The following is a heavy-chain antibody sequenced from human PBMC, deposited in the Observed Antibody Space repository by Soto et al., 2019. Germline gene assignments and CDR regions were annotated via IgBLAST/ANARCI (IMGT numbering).Heavy chain of an antibody. V-gene: IGHV1-69*01. CDR2: IIPIFGTA. CDR1: GGTFSSYA. CDR3: ARGIGTVHYYYYGMDV. D-gene: IGHD2-15*01. J-gene: IGHJ6*02. Sequence: QVQLVQSGAEVTKPGSSVKVSCKASGGTFSSYAISWVRQSPGQVLEWMGGIIPIFGTANYAQTFQGRVQITADESTSTAYLELRSLRSEDTAVYYCARGIGTVHYYYYGMDVWGQGTTVTVSS.